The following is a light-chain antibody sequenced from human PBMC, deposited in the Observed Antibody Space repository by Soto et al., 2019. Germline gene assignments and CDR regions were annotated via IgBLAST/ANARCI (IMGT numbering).Light chain of an antibody. CDR2: ATS. V-gene: IGKV3-20*01. CDR3: QQYGSPPMYA. Sequence: EIVLTQSPGTLSLSPGERATLSCRASQSVVSKFFAWYQQKPGQAPRLLIYATSSRATGIPDRFSGGGSGTDFTLTISSLEPEDCAVYYCQQYGSPPMYAFGQGTKLEIK. J-gene: IGKJ2*01. CDR1: QSVVSKF.